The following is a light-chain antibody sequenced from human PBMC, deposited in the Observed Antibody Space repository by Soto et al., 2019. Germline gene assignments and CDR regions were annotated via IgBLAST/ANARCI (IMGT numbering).Light chain of an antibody. V-gene: IGKV3-15*01. J-gene: IGKJ4*01. CDR1: QTVYNN. CDR2: FAS. Sequence: IVMTQSPATLSVSPGEQATLSFRASQTVYNNLAGYQQKPGQAPRLFVYFASTRATGIPARFSGSGSWTEFSLTISSLQSEDFSLNYCQQDTAWHLTFGGGTEV. CDR3: QQDTAWHLT.